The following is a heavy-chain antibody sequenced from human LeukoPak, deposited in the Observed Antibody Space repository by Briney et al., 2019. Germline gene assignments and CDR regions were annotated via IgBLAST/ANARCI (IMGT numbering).Heavy chain of an antibody. J-gene: IGHJ1*01. CDR1: GGSIGSGDYY. CDR3: ARETRCSSTSCYRAEYFQH. CDR2: IYYSGST. V-gene: IGHV4-30-4*08. Sequence: SETQSLTCTVSGGSIGSGDYYWSWIRQPPGKGLEWIGYIYYSGSTYYNPSLKSRVTISVDTSKNQFSLKLSSVTAADTAVYYCARETRCSSTSCYRAEYFQHWGQGTLVTVSS. D-gene: IGHD2-2*01.